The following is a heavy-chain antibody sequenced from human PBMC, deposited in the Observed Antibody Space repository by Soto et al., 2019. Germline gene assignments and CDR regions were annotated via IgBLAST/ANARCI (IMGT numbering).Heavy chain of an antibody. CDR2: INPSGGST. D-gene: IGHD6-19*01. CDR3: ARAEGRIAVAGNGDRAFDI. Sequence: GASVKVSCKASGYTFTSYYMHWVRQAPGQGLEWMGIINPSGGSTSYAQKFQGRVTMTRDTSTSTAYMELSSLRSEDTAVYYCARAEGRIAVAGNGDRAFDIWGQGTMVTVSS. J-gene: IGHJ3*02. CDR1: GYTFTSYY. V-gene: IGHV1-46*03.